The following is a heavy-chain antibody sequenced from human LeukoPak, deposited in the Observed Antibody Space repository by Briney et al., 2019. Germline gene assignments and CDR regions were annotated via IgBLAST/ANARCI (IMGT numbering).Heavy chain of an antibody. D-gene: IGHD6-19*01. CDR2: IYHSGST. V-gene: IGHV4-38-2*02. CDR1: GYSISSGYY. J-gene: IGHJ4*02. Sequence: SETLSLTCTVSGYSISSGYYWGWIRQPPGKGLEWIGSIYHSGSTYYNPSLKSRVTISVDTSKNQFSLKLSSVTAADTAVYYCARGLRGIAVAGGYFDYWGQGTLVTVSS. CDR3: ARGLRGIAVAGGYFDY.